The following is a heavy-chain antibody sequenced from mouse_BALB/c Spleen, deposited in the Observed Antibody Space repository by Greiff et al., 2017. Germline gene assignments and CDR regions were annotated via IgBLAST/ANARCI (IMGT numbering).Heavy chain of an antibody. CDR1: GYTFTEYI. V-gene: IGHV1-62-2*01. Sequence: QVQLQQSGAELVKPGASVTLSCKASGYTFTEYIIHWVKQRSGQGLEWIGWFYPGSGSIKYNEKFKDKATLPADKSSSTVFMELSRVTSEDSAVYCCARHDYGYAMDYWGQGTSVTVSS. J-gene: IGHJ4*01. CDR2: FYPGSGSI. D-gene: IGHD1-1*01. CDR3: ARHDYGYAMDY.